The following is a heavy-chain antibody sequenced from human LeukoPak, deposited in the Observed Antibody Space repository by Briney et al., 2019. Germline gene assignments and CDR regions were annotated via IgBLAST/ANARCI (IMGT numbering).Heavy chain of an antibody. Sequence: SVKVSCKGGTSTNYAISWVRQAPGQGLEWMGGIIPIFGTANYAQKFQGRVTITADESTSTAYMELSSLRSEDTAVYYCARSPSLTHYYYYYMDVWSKGTTVTVSS. V-gene: IGHV1-69*13. CDR3: ARSPSLTHYYYYYMDV. D-gene: IGHD4-23*01. CDR2: IIPIFGTA. CDR1: GTSTNYA. J-gene: IGHJ6*03.